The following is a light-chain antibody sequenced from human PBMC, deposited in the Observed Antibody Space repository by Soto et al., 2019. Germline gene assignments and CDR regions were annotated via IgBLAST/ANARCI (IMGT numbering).Light chain of an antibody. Sequence: QSVLTQPPSASGTPGQRVTISCSGSSSNIGSNTVNWYQQLPGTAPKLLIYSNNQRPSGVPDRFSGSKSGTSASLAISGLQSEDEAEYYCAAWDDSLNGHVVFGGGTKLTV. CDR1: SSNIGSNT. V-gene: IGLV1-44*01. J-gene: IGLJ2*01. CDR2: SNN. CDR3: AAWDDSLNGHVV.